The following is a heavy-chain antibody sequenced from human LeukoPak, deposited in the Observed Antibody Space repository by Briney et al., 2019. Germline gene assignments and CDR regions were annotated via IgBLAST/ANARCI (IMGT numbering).Heavy chain of an antibody. Sequence: SETLSLTCTVSGGSISSYYWSWIRQPAGKGLEWIGRIYTSGSTNYNPSLKSRVTMSVDTSKNQISLKLSSVTAADTAVYYCASRGYSYGTLYYFDYWGQGTLVTVSS. CDR1: GGSISSYY. J-gene: IGHJ4*02. CDR2: IYTSGST. D-gene: IGHD5-18*01. V-gene: IGHV4-4*07. CDR3: ASRGYSYGTLYYFDY.